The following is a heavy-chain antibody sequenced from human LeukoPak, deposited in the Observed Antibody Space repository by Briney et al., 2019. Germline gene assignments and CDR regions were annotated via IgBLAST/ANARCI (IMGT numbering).Heavy chain of an antibody. Sequence: SETLSLTCTVPGGSISSYYWSWIRQPPGKGLEWIGYIYYSGSTNYNPSLKSRVTISVDTSKNQFSLKLSSVTAADTAVYYCASGWGSYTFFDYWGQGTLVTVSS. J-gene: IGHJ4*02. D-gene: IGHD3-16*01. CDR1: GGSISSYY. CDR3: ASGWGSYTFFDY. V-gene: IGHV4-59*08. CDR2: IYYSGST.